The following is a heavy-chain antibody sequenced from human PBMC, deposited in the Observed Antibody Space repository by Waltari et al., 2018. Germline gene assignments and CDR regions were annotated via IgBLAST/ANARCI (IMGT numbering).Heavy chain of an antibody. V-gene: IGHV1-69*08. CDR2: IIPIFGKA. CDR1: GGTLSDYT. J-gene: IGHJ4*02. CDR3: ARDDATTGHLDS. D-gene: IGHD1-1*01. Sequence: QVQMVQSGAEVKKPGSSVKVSCKTSGGTLSDYTINWVRQAPGQGLEWMGRIIPIFGKANYAQKFHGRVTFTADKSTHTAYMEVSGLTSEDTALYYCARDDATTGHLDSWGQGTPVTISS.